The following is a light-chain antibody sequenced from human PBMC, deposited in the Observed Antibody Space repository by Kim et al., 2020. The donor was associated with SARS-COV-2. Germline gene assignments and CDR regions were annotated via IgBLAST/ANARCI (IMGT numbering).Light chain of an antibody. Sequence: SYELTQPPSVSVSPGQTASITCSGDKLGDKYACWYQQKPGQSPVLVIYQDSKRHSGIPERFSGSNSGNTATLTISGTQAMDEADYYCQAWDSSPVFGGGTQLTVL. V-gene: IGLV3-1*01. CDR2: QDS. J-gene: IGLJ2*01. CDR1: KLGDKY. CDR3: QAWDSSPV.